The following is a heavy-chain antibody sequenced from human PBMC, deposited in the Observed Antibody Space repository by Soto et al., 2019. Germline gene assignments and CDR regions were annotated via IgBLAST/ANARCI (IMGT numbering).Heavy chain of an antibody. CDR1: GGSISSTNW. J-gene: IGHJ3*02. Sequence: SETLSLTCVVSGGSISSTNWWTWVRQPPGKGLEWIGYIYYSGSTNYNPSLKSRITLNPDTSKNQFSLQLNSVTPEDTAVYYCARGGGGGRSFDIWGQGTMVTVSS. D-gene: IGHD2-15*01. CDR3: ARGGGGGRSFDI. V-gene: IGHV4-4*02. CDR2: IYYSGST.